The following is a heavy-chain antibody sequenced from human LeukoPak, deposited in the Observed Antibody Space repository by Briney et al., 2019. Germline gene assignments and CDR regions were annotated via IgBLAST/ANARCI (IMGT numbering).Heavy chain of an antibody. V-gene: IGHV3-21*01. Sequence: GGSLRLSCAASGFTVSSNYMNWVRQAPGKGLEWVSSISRVGTYIYYADSVRGRFTISRDNAKNSLYLQMDSLRPEDTAVYYCARLVGTTPEYYFDYWSQGSLVTVS. CDR2: ISRVGTYI. D-gene: IGHD1-1*01. J-gene: IGHJ4*02. CDR1: GFTVSSNY. CDR3: ARLVGTTPEYYFDY.